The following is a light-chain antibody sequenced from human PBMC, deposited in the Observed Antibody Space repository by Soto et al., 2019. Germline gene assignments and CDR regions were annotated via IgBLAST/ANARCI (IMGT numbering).Light chain of an antibody. CDR1: KLGDKF. CDR3: QAWDNSHVV. CDR2: QDN. V-gene: IGLV3-1*01. J-gene: IGLJ2*01. Sequence: SYELTQPPSVSVSPRQTASITCSGDKLGDKFASWYQQSPGRSPVLVIYQDNRRPSGIPERFSGSSSGNTATLTISGTQPLDEADYYCQAWDNSHVVFGGGTKLTVL.